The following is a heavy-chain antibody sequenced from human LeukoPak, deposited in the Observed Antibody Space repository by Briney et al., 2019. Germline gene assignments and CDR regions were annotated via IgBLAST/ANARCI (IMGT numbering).Heavy chain of an antibody. Sequence: GGSLRLSCVASGFTFSSSEMNWVRQAPGKGLEWISYITSSSRTIWYADSVKGRFTISRDNAKNSLYLQMNSLRAEDTAVYYCAKERDSSGYYWEYYFDYWGQEPWSPSPQ. CDR1: GFTFSSSE. CDR2: ITSSSRTI. CDR3: AKERDSSGYYWEYYFDY. D-gene: IGHD3-22*01. V-gene: IGHV3-48*03. J-gene: IGHJ4*01.